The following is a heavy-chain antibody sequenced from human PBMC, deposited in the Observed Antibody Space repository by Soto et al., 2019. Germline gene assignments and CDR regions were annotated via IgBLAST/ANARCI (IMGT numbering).Heavy chain of an antibody. CDR2: IYWDDDK. Sequence: SGPTLVNPTQTLTLTCSFSGISLHTRGVGVGWIRQPPGKALEWLALIYWDDDKRYTPSLKSRLTIARDTSKNQVVLTMTDMDPEDTATYYCAHRRAFYSDPDAYGLWFDPWGQGTLVTVS. CDR3: AHRRAFYSDPDAYGLWFDP. V-gene: IGHV2-5*02. CDR1: GISLHTRGVG. D-gene: IGHD3-16*01. J-gene: IGHJ5*02.